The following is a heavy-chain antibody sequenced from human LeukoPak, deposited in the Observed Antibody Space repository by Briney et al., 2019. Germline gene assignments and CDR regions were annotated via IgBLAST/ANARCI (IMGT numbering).Heavy chain of an antibody. D-gene: IGHD4/OR15-4a*01. V-gene: IGHV3-23*01. CDR2: ISGSGGST. CDR3: AKDDYGDY. Sequence: GGSLRLSCAASGFIFSSYAMRWVRQAPGKGLEWVSAISGSGGSTYYTDSVRGRFTISRDNSKNTLYLQMNTLRAEDTALYYCAKDDYGDYWGQGTLVTVSS. J-gene: IGHJ4*02. CDR1: GFIFSSYA.